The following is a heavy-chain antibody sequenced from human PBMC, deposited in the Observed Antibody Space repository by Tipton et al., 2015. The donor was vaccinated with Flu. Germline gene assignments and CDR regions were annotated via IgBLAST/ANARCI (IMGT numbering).Heavy chain of an antibody. D-gene: IGHD4-11*01. Sequence: LRLSCAVSGLSIRSSNYCWGWIRQPPGKGLEWIGNIFHRGNAYHNPSLKSRVTISVDTSKNQVSLKLSSVTAADTAVYYCARRDYSNYVSEPKNWFDPWGQGALVTVSS. V-gene: IGHV4-39*07. J-gene: IGHJ5*02. CDR1: GLSIRSSNYC. CDR2: IFHRGNA. CDR3: ARRDYSNYVSEPKNWFDP.